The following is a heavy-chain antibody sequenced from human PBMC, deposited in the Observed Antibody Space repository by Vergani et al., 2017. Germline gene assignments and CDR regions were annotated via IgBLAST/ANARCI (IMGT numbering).Heavy chain of an antibody. J-gene: IGHJ4*02. CDR3: ARVIIAAAGKYYFDY. D-gene: IGHD6-13*01. CDR2: IIPILGIA. CDR1: GGTFSSYT. V-gene: IGHV1-69*02. Sequence: QVQLVQSGAEVKKPGSSVKVSCKASGGTFSSYTISWVRQAPGQGLEWMGRIIPILGIANYAQKFQGRVTITADKSTSTAYMELSSLRSDDTAVYYCARVIIAAAGKYYFDYWGQGTLVTVSS.